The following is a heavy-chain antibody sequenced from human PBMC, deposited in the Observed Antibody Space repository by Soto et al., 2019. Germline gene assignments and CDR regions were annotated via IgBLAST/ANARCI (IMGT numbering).Heavy chain of an antibody. CDR1: GFTFSSYW. CDR2: INSDGSST. Sequence: EVQLVESGGGLVQPGGSLRLSCAASGFTFSSYWMHWVRQAPGKGLVWVSRINSDGSSTSYADSVKGRFTISRDNAKNTLYLQMNSLRAEDTAVYYCARGGEDYYDPKTAFDIWGQGTMVTVSS. CDR3: ARGGEDYYDPKTAFDI. V-gene: IGHV3-74*01. D-gene: IGHD3-22*01. J-gene: IGHJ3*02.